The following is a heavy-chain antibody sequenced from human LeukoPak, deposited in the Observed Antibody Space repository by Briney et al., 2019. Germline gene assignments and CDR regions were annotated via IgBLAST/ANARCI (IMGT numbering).Heavy chain of an antibody. Sequence: SETLSLACTVSGGSISSYYWSWIRQPPGKGLEWIGYIYYSGSTNYNPSLKSRVTISVDTSKNQFSLKLSSVTAADTAVYYCARYVWGSYPTFEDYWGQGTLVTVSS. CDR1: GGSISSYY. V-gene: IGHV4-59*01. CDR3: ARYVWGSYPTFEDY. CDR2: IYYSGST. D-gene: IGHD3-16*02. J-gene: IGHJ4*02.